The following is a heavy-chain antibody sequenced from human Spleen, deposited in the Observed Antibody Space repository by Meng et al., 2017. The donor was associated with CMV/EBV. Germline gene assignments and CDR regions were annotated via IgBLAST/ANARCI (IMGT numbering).Heavy chain of an antibody. D-gene: IGHD3-22*01. CDR3: ARGYYDSSGYGYWYLDL. CDR2: IYYSGST. V-gene: IGHV4-30-4*01. Sequence: GQLQESGPGLVKPSQTLSLTCTVSGGSISSGDYYWSWIRQPPGKGLEWIGYIYYSGSTYYNPSLKSRVTISVDTSKNQFSLKLSSVTAADTAVYYCARGYYDSSGYGYWYLDLWGRGTLVTVSS. CDR1: GGSISSGDYY. J-gene: IGHJ2*01.